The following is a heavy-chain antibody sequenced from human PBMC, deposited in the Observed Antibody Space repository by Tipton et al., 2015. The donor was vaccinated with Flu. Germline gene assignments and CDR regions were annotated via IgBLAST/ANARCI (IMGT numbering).Heavy chain of an antibody. CDR1: GGSIGSYY. D-gene: IGHD1-26*01. CDR2: IYYSGST. Sequence: TLSLTCTVSGGSIGSYYWSWIRQPPGKGLEWIGYIYYSGSTNYNPSLKSRVTISVDTSKNQFSLKLSSVTAADTAVYYCARGGRVGATLFDYWGQGTLVTVSS. J-gene: IGHJ4*02. V-gene: IGHV4-59*01. CDR3: ARGGRVGATLFDY.